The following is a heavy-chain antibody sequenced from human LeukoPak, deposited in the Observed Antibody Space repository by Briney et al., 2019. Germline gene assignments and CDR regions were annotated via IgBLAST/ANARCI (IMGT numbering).Heavy chain of an antibody. V-gene: IGHV3-23*01. CDR1: GFAFSSYA. Sequence: GGSLRLSCAASGFAFSSYAMIWVRQAPGKGLEWVSSISGGGSNTYYADSVKGRFTISRDQSKNTLYVQMNSLRAEDTAIYYCAKSAGDYYYYYMDVWGKGATVTVSS. J-gene: IGHJ6*03. D-gene: IGHD3-10*01. CDR2: ISGGGSNT. CDR3: AKSAGDYYYYYMDV.